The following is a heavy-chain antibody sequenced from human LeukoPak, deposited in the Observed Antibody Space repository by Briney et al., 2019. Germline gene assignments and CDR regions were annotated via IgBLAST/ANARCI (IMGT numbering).Heavy chain of an antibody. Sequence: SETLSLTCTVSGGSISSYYWRWIRQPPGKGLEWLGYIYYSGSTNYNPSLKSRVTISVDTSKNQFSLKLSSVTAADTAVYYCARAGPYYYYGMDVWGQGTTVTVSS. CDR2: IYYSGST. V-gene: IGHV4-59*01. J-gene: IGHJ6*02. CDR1: GGSISSYY. CDR3: ARAGPYYYYGMDV.